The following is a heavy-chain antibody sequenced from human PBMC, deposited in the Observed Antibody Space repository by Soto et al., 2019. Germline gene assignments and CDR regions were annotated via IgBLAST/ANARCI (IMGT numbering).Heavy chain of an antibody. CDR1: GGSISSSNW. D-gene: IGHD3-10*01. V-gene: IGHV4-4*02. Sequence: SETLSLTCAVSGGSISSSNWWSWVRQPPGKGLEWIGGIYHSGSTNYNPSLKSRVTISVDKSKNQFSLKLSSVTAADTAVYYCARFSITMVRGVIITAFDYWGQGTLVTVSS. J-gene: IGHJ4*02. CDR3: ARFSITMVRGVIITAFDY. CDR2: IYHSGST.